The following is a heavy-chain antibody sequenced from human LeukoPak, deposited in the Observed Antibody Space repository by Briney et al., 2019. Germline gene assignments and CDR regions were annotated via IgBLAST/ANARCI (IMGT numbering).Heavy chain of an antibody. CDR3: ARDFRGNYGSRGMDV. CDR1: GGSISSGGYY. J-gene: IGHJ6*02. D-gene: IGHD1-26*01. Sequence: PSETLSLTCTVSGGSISSGGYYWSGIRQHPGKGLEWIGYIYYSGSTYYNPSLKSRVTISVDTSKNQFSLKLSSVTAADTAVYYCARDFRGNYGSRGMDVWGQGTTVTVSS. V-gene: IGHV4-31*03. CDR2: IYYSGST.